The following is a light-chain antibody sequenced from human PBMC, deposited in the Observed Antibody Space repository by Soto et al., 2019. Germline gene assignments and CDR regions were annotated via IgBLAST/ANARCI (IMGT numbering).Light chain of an antibody. CDR2: DVT. Sequence: QSVLTQPASVSGSPGQSITISCTGTSSDVGAYNYVSWYQQHPGKAPKLIIYDVTYRPSGISDRFSGSKSANTASLTSSGLQVEDEADYYCCSYTSSYTKVFGGGTKLTVL. V-gene: IGLV2-14*03. CDR1: SSDVGAYNY. CDR3: CSYTSSYTKV. J-gene: IGLJ2*01.